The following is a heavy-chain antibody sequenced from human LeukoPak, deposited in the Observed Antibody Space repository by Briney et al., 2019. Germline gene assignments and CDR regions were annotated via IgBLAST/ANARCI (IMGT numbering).Heavy chain of an antibody. CDR1: GYTFTGYY. Sequence: EASVKVSCKASGYTFTGYYMHWVRQAPGQGLEWMGWINPNSGGTNYAQKFQGRVTMTRDTSISTAYMELSRLRSDDTAVYYCATDVINSYDSSGYYSVDYWGQGTLVTVSS. J-gene: IGHJ4*02. D-gene: IGHD3-22*01. CDR2: INPNSGGT. CDR3: ATDVINSYDSSGYYSVDY. V-gene: IGHV1-2*02.